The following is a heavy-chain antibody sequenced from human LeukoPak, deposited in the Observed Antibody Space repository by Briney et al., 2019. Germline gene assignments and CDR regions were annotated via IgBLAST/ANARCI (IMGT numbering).Heavy chain of an antibody. D-gene: IGHD3-3*01. CDR3: ARDHYDFWSGPQYYFDY. Sequence: GGSLRLSCAASGFTFSSYEMNWVRQAPGKGLEWVSYISSSGSTIYYADPVKGRFTISRDNAKNSLYLQMNSLRAEDTAVYYCARDHYDFWSGPQYYFDYWGQGTLVTVSS. J-gene: IGHJ4*02. CDR2: ISSSGSTI. CDR1: GFTFSSYE. V-gene: IGHV3-48*03.